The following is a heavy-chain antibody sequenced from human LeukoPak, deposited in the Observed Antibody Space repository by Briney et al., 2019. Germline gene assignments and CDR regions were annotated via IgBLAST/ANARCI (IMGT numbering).Heavy chain of an antibody. Sequence: GRSLRLSCAASGFTFSSYGMHWVRQAPGKGLEWVAVIWYDGSNKYYADSVKGRFTISRDNSKNTLHLQMNSLRAEDTAVYYCAKHHIQQWLTFDYWGQGTLVTVSS. CDR3: AKHHIQQWLTFDY. D-gene: IGHD6-19*01. CDR1: GFTFSSYG. V-gene: IGHV3-33*06. CDR2: IWYDGSNK. J-gene: IGHJ4*02.